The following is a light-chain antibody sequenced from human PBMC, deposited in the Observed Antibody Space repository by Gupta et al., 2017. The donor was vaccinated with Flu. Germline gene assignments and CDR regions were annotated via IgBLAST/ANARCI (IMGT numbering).Light chain of an antibody. V-gene: IGKV6-21*01. CDR2: YAS. Sequence: KEKVTITCRASQTIGSNLHWYQQKPDQSPKLLIKYASQSSSGVPSSFSGNGSGTDFTLTINSVEAEDAAKYYCHQSSSLPITFGQGTRLEIK. J-gene: IGKJ5*01. CDR3: HQSSSLPIT. CDR1: QTIGSN.